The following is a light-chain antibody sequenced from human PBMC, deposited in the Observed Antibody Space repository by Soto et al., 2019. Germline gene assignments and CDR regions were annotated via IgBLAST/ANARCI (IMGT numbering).Light chain of an antibody. V-gene: IGLV2-14*01. CDR3: CSYTSTTTRL. Sequence: QSVLTQPASVSGSPGQSITISCTGTSSDIGGYNYVSWYQQHPDKAPKLMIYEVSKRPSGVSNRFSASKSGNTAFLTISGLQAEDEADYYCCSYTSTTTRLFGGGTKLTVL. CDR2: EVS. J-gene: IGLJ3*02. CDR1: SSDIGGYNY.